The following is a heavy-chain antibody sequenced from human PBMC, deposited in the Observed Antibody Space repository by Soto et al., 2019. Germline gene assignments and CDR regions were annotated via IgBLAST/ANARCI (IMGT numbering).Heavy chain of an antibody. D-gene: IGHD3-3*01. Sequence: GVSLRLSCSASGFTFSSYGMHWVRQAPGKGLEWVAVISYDGSNKYYADSVKGRFTISRDNSKNTLYLQMNSLRAEDTAVYYCAKPKTEVDFWIPRAPMDVWGQGTTVTVSS. V-gene: IGHV3-30*18. J-gene: IGHJ6*02. CDR3: AKPKTEVDFWIPRAPMDV. CDR2: ISYDGSNK. CDR1: GFTFSSYG.